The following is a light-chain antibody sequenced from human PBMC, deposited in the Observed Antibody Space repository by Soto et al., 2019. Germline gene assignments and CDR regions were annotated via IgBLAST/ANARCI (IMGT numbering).Light chain of an antibody. V-gene: IGLV1-47*01. Sequence: QSVLTQPPSASATPGQRVTISCSVSSSNIASNFVYWYQQLPGTAPKLLIYRNNQRPSGVPDRFAGSKSGTSASLDISGLRSEWEADSYCAAWDDSLSGRVFGTGTKLTVL. CDR1: SSNIASNF. J-gene: IGLJ1*01. CDR2: RNN. CDR3: AAWDDSLSGRV.